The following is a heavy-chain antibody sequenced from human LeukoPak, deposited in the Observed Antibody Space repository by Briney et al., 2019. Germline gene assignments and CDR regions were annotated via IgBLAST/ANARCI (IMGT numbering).Heavy chain of an antibody. D-gene: IGHD3-16*01. CDR1: GGSISSYY. CDR2: IYYSGST. Sequence: PSETLSLTCTVSGGSISSYYWSWIRQPPGKGLEWIGYIYYSGSTNYNPSLKSRVTISVDTSKNQFSLKLSSVTAADTAVYYCARGSFGGVRGADYYFDYWGQGTLVTVSS. V-gene: IGHV4-59*12. CDR3: ARGSFGGVRGADYYFDY. J-gene: IGHJ4*02.